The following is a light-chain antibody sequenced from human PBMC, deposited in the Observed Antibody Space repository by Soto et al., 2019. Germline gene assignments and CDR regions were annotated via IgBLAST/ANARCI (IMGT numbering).Light chain of an antibody. CDR2: DAS. CDR3: QQSYNTPLT. CDR1: QTIGTY. J-gene: IGKJ1*01. Sequence: IEVTQSPASLGASLGDRVTITCRASQTIGTYVNWYRQKSGAAPELLIYDASTLQSGVPSRFRGGASGTDFTLTISSRQHADFATYYCQQSYNTPLTFGQGTKVDIK. V-gene: IGKV1-39*01.